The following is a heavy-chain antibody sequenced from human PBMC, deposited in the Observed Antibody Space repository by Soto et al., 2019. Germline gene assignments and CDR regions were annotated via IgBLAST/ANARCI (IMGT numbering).Heavy chain of an antibody. D-gene: IGHD2-15*01. CDR2: IYYSGST. CDR3: ARASKGYCSGGSCYSVDY. CDR1: GGSISSGGYY. J-gene: IGHJ4*02. Sequence: PSETLSLTCTVSGGSISSGGYYWSWVRQHPGKGLEWIGYIYYSGSTYYNPSLKSRVTISVDTSKNQFSLKLSSVTAADTAVYYCARASKGYCSGGSCYSVDYWGQGTLVTVSS. V-gene: IGHV4-31*03.